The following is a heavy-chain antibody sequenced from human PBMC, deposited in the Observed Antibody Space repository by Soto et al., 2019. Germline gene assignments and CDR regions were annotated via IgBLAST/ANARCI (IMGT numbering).Heavy chain of an antibody. CDR2: IYYSGST. Sequence: SETLSLTCTVSGGSISSGSYYWSWIRQHPGKGLEWVGYIYYSGSTYYNPSLESRVAISVDTSKNQFSLKLSSVTAADTAVYYCARDGVAADGTFDRGQGTVVTVSS. CDR1: GGSISSGSYY. J-gene: IGHJ1*01. D-gene: IGHD6-13*01. V-gene: IGHV4-31*03. CDR3: ARDGVAADGTFD.